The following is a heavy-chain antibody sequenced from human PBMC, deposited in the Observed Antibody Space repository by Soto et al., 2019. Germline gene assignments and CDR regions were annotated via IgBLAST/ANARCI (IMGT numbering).Heavy chain of an antibody. CDR2: ISYNGGKI. V-gene: IGHV3-30*03. D-gene: IGHD3-10*01. CDR1: GFTFSTYG. CDR3: ARGNSMVQALFFYAYYYYGMDV. Sequence: QVQVVESGGGVVQPGRSLRLSCAASGFTFSTYGMHWVRQAPGQGLEWVAFISYNGGKIYYADSVKGRFTISRDSSRNTVCRKMNRLSGEDTAVYYCARGNSMVQALFFYAYYYYGMDVWGLGTRVSVSS. J-gene: IGHJ6*02.